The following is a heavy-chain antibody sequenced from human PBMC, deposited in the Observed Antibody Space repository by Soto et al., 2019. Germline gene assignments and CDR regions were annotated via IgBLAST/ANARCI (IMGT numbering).Heavy chain of an antibody. V-gene: IGHV3-33*01. CDR3: ARDLPDYGDYFFDY. CDR2: IWYDGSNK. CDR1: GFTFSSYG. D-gene: IGHD4-17*01. J-gene: IGHJ4*02. Sequence: QPGGSLRLSCAASGFTFSSYGMHWVRQAPGKGLEWVAVIWYDGSNKYYADSVKGRFTISRDNSKNTLYLQMNSLRAEDTAVYYCARDLPDYGDYFFDYWGQGTLVTVYS.